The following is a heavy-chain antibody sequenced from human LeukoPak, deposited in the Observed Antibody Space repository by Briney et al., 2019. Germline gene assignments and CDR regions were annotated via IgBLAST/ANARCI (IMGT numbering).Heavy chain of an antibody. Sequence: PGGSLRLSCAASGFTFGYYYMSWVRQAPGKGLEWVAVISYDGSNKYYADSVKGRFTISRDNSKNTLYLQMNSLRAEDTAVYYCARDGEHYDYVWGSYRSYYYYYYMDVWGKGTTVTVSS. CDR2: ISYDGSNK. CDR3: ARDGEHYDYVWGSYRSYYYYYYMDV. D-gene: IGHD3-16*02. J-gene: IGHJ6*03. V-gene: IGHV3-30*03. CDR1: GFTFGYYY.